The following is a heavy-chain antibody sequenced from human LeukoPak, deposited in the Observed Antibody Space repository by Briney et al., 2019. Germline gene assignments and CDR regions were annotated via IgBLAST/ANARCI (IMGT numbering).Heavy chain of an antibody. V-gene: IGHV4-39*01. J-gene: IGHJ6*02. CDR3: ARHFSRGWTYYHGLDV. CDR1: GGSIHSSSGRD. CDR2: MYYGEST. Sequence: SETLSLTCTVSGGSIHSSSGRDSACLRHPPGKGLEWIGRMYYGESTHYSPSLPSRITTSVATSKNQFSLQLTSGTGAYTAVYYCARHFSRGWTYYHGLDVWGQGTTVTVSS. D-gene: IGHD3-10*01.